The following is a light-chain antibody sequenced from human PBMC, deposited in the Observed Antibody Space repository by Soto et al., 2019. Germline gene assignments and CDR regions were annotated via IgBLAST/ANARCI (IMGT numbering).Light chain of an antibody. Sequence: VVFTQSPGTVSLSPGERATLSCRASQSVSSTYLAWYQQKPGQAPRLLIYGASSRATGIPDRFSGSGSGTDFTLTISRLEPEDFAVYYCQQYGSSPPWTFGQGTKVDNK. V-gene: IGKV3-20*01. CDR1: QSVSSTY. J-gene: IGKJ1*01. CDR3: QQYGSSPPWT. CDR2: GAS.